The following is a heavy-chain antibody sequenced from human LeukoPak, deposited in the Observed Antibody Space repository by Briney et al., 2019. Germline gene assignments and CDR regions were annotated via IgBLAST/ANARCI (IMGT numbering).Heavy chain of an antibody. CDR1: GFTFSSYW. J-gene: IGHJ4*02. CDR2: INSDGSST. V-gene: IGHV3-74*01. CDR3: ARGDTAMAYFDY. Sequence: PGGSLRLSCAASGFTFSSYWMHWVRQAPGKGLVWVSRINSDGSSTSYADSVKGRFTIPRDNANNTLYLQMNSLRAEDTAVYYCARGDTAMAYFDYWGQGTLVTVSS. D-gene: IGHD5-18*01.